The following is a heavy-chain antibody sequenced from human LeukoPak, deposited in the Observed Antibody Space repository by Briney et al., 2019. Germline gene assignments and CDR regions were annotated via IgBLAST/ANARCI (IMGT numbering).Heavy chain of an antibody. J-gene: IGHJ4*02. CDR1: GYTFTRYA. CDR3: ARAAGGLYYFDY. D-gene: IGHD6-13*01. Sequence: GASVKVSCKASGYTFTRYAMHWVRLAPGQRLEWMGWINAGNGNTKYSQEFQGRVTITRDTSASTAYMELSSLRSEDMAVYYCARAAGGLYYFDYWGQGALVTVSS. V-gene: IGHV1-3*03. CDR2: INAGNGNT.